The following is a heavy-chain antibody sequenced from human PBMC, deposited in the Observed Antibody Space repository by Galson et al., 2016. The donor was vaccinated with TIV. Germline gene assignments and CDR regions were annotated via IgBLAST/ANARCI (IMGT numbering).Heavy chain of an antibody. D-gene: IGHD3-3*01. CDR1: GGTSSSYG. Sequence: SVKVSCKASGGTSSSYGISWVRQAPGQGPEWMGGINPVFGIPNYAQKFQGRVTITADESTSTAYMELTSLRSEDTAVYYCARGKERVINYYYYMDVWGKGTTITVSS. CDR2: INPVFGIP. CDR3: ARGKERVINYYYYMDV. J-gene: IGHJ6*03. V-gene: IGHV1-69*13.